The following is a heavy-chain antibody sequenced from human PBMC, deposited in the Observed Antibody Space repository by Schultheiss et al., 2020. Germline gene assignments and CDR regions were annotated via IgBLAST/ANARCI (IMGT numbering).Heavy chain of an antibody. Sequence: GGTLRLSCTASGFTFGDYAMSWVRQAPGKGLEWVGFIRSKAYGGTTEYAASVKGRFTISRDDSKSIAYLQMNSLKTEDTAVYYCTRELYGDFGLCFGYWGQGTRVTVSS. CDR3: TRELYGDFGLCFGY. CDR2: IRSKAYGGTT. V-gene: IGHV3-49*04. CDR1: GFTFGDYA. D-gene: IGHD4-17*01. J-gene: IGHJ4*02.